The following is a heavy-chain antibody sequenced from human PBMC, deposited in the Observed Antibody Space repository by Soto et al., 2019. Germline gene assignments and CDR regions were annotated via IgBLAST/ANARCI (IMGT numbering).Heavy chain of an antibody. V-gene: IGHV3-66*01. Sequence: EVQLVESGGGLVQPGGSLRLSCVASGFTVSNNYMTWVRQAPGKGLDWVSNMYSGGGRYYTDSVKGRITISRDSSTNTLYLQMDNVRAEDTAVYYCARDPCVNWAWGKGTTVTVSS. CDR1: GFTVSNNY. CDR3: ARDPCVNWA. D-gene: IGHD3-16*01. J-gene: IGHJ6*04. CDR2: MYSGGGR.